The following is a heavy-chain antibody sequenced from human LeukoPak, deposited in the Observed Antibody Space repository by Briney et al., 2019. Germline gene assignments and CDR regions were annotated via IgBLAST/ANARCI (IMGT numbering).Heavy chain of an antibody. V-gene: IGHV1-3*01. CDR3: ARGQRYCSGGSCYHSTFDY. D-gene: IGHD2-15*01. CDR1: GYTFTSYA. Sequence: GASVKVSCKASGYTFTSYAMHWVRQAPGQRLEWMGWINAGNGNTKYSQKFQGRVTITRDTSASTAYMELSSLRSEDTAVYYYARGQRYCSGGSCYHSTFDYWGQGTLVTVSS. J-gene: IGHJ4*02. CDR2: INAGNGNT.